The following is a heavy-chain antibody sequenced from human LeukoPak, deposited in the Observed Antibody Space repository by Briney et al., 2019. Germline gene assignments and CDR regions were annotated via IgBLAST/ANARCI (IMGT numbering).Heavy chain of an antibody. Sequence: PGGSLRLSCAASGFTFSSYWMSWVRQAPGKGLEWVANIKQDGSEKYYVDSVKGRFTISRDNAKNSLYLQMNSLRAEDTAVYYCARDVRWELLPSYNWFDPWGQGTLVTVSS. V-gene: IGHV3-7*01. J-gene: IGHJ5*02. CDR3: ARDVRWELLPSYNWFDP. CDR2: IKQDGSEK. D-gene: IGHD1-26*01. CDR1: GFTFSSYW.